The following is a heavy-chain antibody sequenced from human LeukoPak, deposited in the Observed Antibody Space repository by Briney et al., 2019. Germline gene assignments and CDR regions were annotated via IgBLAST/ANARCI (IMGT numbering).Heavy chain of an antibody. CDR2: ISSDGSNN. CDR1: GFTFSSYG. CDR3: ARAPPRPDNYYYYMDV. V-gene: IGHV3-30*03. Sequence: GGSLRLSCAASGFTFSSYGMHWVRQAPGKGLEWVAVISSDGSNNYYADSVKGRFTISRDNSKNTLYLQMNSLRAEDTAVYYCARAPPRPDNYYYYMDVWGKGTTVTVSS. J-gene: IGHJ6*03. D-gene: IGHD3-9*01.